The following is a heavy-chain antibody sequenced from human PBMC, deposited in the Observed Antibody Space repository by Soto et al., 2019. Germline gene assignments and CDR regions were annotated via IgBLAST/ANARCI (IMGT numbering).Heavy chain of an antibody. J-gene: IGHJ4*02. CDR3: ARHEEQWLSYFDY. V-gene: IGHV4-39*01. Sequence: QLQLQESGPGLVKPSETLSLTCTVSGGSISSSSYYWGWIRQPPGKGLEWIGSIYYSGSTYYNPSLKSRVTISVDKSKNQFSLKLRSVTAADTAVYYCARHEEQWLSYFDYWGQGTLVTVSS. CDR2: IYYSGST. CDR1: GGSISSSSYY. D-gene: IGHD6-19*01.